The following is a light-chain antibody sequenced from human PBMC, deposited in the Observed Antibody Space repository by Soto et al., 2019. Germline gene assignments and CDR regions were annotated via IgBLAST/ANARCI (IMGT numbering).Light chain of an antibody. J-gene: IGKJ1*01. V-gene: IGKV3-11*01. CDR3: QQRSNWPRT. CDR1: QSVSSSY. CDR2: GAS. Sequence: EIVLTQSPVTLSLSPWERATLSCRASQSVSSSYLAWYQHKPGQAPRLLIYGASNRATGIPARFSGSGSGTDFTLTISSLEPEDFAVYYCQQRSNWPRTFGQGTKVDIK.